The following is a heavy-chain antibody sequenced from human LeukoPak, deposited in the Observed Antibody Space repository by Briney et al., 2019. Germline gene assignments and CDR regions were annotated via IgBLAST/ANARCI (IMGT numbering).Heavy chain of an antibody. CDR3: AKDESRELLGGLYDY. V-gene: IGHV3-23*01. D-gene: IGHD1-26*01. Sequence: GGSLRLSCAASGFTVSSNYMSWVRQAPGKGLEWVSTISGSGGNTYYAASVKGRFTISRDNSKNTLYLQMNSLRAEDTAVYYCAKDESRELLGGLYDYWGQGTLVTVSS. CDR1: GFTVSSNY. CDR2: ISGSGGNT. J-gene: IGHJ4*02.